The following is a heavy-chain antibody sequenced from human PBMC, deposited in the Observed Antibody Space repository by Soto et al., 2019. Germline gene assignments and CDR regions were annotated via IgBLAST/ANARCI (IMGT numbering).Heavy chain of an antibody. CDR1: GYTFTSYG. CDR2: ISAYNGNT. CDR3: ARSRGYYGSGSYFWFDY. J-gene: IGHJ4*02. Sequence: ASVKVSCKASGYTFTSYGISWVRQAPGQGLEWMGWISAYNGNTNYAQKLQGRVTMTTDTSASTAYMELSSLRSEDTAVYYCARSRGYYGSGSYFWFDYWGQGTLVTVSS. D-gene: IGHD3-10*01. V-gene: IGHV1-18*01.